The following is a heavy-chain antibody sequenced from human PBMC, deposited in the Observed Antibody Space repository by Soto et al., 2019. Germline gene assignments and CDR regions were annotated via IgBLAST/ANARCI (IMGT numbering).Heavy chain of an antibody. V-gene: IGHV3-23*01. D-gene: IGHD3-10*01. CDR1: GFTFSSYA. CDR2: ISGSGGST. Sequence: EVQLLESGGGLVQPGGSLRLSCAASGFTFSSYAMCWVRQAPGKGLEWVSAISGSGGSTYYADSVKGRFTISRDNSKKTLYLQMSSLTAEDSAIYYCARGSTDSYPGSRIFDFWGRGTLVTVSS. J-gene: IGHJ4*02. CDR3: ARGSTDSYPGSRIFDF.